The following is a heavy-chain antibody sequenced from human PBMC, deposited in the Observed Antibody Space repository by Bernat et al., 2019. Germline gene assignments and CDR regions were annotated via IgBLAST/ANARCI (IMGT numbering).Heavy chain of an antibody. J-gene: IGHJ4*02. CDR1: GFTFSSYG. CDR2: IWYDGSNK. Sequence: QVQLVESGGGVVQPGRSLRLSCAASGFTFSSYGMHWVRQAPGKGLELVAVIWYDGSNKYYADSVKGRFTISRDNSKNTLYLQMNSLRAEDTAVYYCARARTVTNFYFDYWGQGTLVTVSS. CDR3: ARARTVTNFYFDY. D-gene: IGHD4-11*01. V-gene: IGHV3-33*01.